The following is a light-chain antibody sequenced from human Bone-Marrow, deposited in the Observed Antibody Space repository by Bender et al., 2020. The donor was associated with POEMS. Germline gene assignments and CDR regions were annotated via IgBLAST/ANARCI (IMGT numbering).Light chain of an antibody. CDR1: KLGDKY. J-gene: IGLJ2*01. CDR3: QAWDGIHVV. CDR2: QDK. Sequence: SYEVTQPPSLSVSPGQTATITCSGEKLGDKYICWYQQKPGQSPVLVIYQDKKRPSGIPERFSGSNSGNTATLTISGTQPMDEADYYCQAWDGIHVVFGGGTKLTVL. V-gene: IGLV3-1*01.